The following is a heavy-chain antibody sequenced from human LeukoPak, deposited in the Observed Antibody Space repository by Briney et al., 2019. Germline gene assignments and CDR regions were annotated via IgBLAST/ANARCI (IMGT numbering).Heavy chain of an antibody. CDR2: ISSSGSTI. J-gene: IGHJ4*02. D-gene: IGHD5-12*01. V-gene: IGHV3-11*01. CDR3: ARSPGSGYSGYDLDY. CDR1: GFTFSDYY. Sequence: GRSLRLSCAASGFTFSDYYMSWIRQAPGKGLEGVSYISSSGSTIYYADSVKGRFTISRDNAKNSLYLQMNSLRAEDTAVYYCARSPGSGYSGYDLDYWGQGTLVTVSS.